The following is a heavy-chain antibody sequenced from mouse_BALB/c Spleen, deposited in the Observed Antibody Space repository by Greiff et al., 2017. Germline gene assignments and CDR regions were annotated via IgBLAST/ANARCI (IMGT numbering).Heavy chain of an antibody. J-gene: IGHJ3*01. Sequence: QVQLKQSGAELVRPGSSVKISCKASGYAFSSYWMNWVKQRPGQGLEWIGQIYPGDGDTNYNGKFKGKATLTADKSSSTAYMQLSSLTSEDSAVYFCARFGNFAWFAYWGQGTLVTVSA. CDR1: GYAFSSYW. D-gene: IGHD2-1*01. CDR3: ARFGNFAWFAY. V-gene: IGHV1-80*01. CDR2: IYPGDGDT.